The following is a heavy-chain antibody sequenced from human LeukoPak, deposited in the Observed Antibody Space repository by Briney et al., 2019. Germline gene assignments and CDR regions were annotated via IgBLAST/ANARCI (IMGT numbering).Heavy chain of an antibody. CDR2: INHSGST. J-gene: IGHJ4*02. CDR1: GGSFSDYY. V-gene: IGHV4-34*01. D-gene: IGHD5-24*01. CDR3: ARGRRERMATIYRAPREQL. Sequence: SETLSLTCAVYGGSFSDYYWTWIRQPPGKGLEWIGEINHSGSTNYNPSLKSRVTISVDTSKNQFSLKLSSVTAAGTAVYYCARGRRERMATIYRAPREQLWGQGTLVTVSS.